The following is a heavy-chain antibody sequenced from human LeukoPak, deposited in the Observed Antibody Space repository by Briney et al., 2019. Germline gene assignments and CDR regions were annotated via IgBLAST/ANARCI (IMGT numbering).Heavy chain of an antibody. Sequence: SETLSLTCTVSGGSISNYCWSWIRQPAGKGLEWIGRIHDNRDSNHNPSLKSRGSMSLDTSMNQVSLKLASVTAADTAVYYCARAPSGCGGTCPSDHWGPGTQVTVSS. CDR1: GGSISNYC. J-gene: IGHJ4*02. CDR2: IHDNRDS. V-gene: IGHV4-4*07. D-gene: IGHD2-15*01. CDR3: ARAPSGCGGTCPSDH.